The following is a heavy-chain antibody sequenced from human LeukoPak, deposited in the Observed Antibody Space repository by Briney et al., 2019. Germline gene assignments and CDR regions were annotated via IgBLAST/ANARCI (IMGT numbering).Heavy chain of an antibody. J-gene: IGHJ3*02. V-gene: IGHV3-48*03. CDR2: ISSSVDSI. CDR3: TRGGFCSGGTCYPFNAFDI. D-gene: IGHD2-15*01. CDR1: GFTFSSHE. Sequence: PGGSLRLSCAASGFTFSSHEMNWVRQAPGKGLEWASYISSSVDSIFYADSVKGRFTISRDNTKNSLYLQMNSLRAEDTALYFCTRGGFCSGGTCYPFNAFDIWGQGTMVTVSS.